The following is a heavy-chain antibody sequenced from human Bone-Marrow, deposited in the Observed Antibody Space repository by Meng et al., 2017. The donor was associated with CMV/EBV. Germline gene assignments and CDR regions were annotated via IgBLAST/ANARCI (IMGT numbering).Heavy chain of an antibody. D-gene: IGHD5-18*01. CDR3: AKSDVAYSYGLYYYGMDV. J-gene: IGHJ6*02. CDR1: GFTFGTFP. V-gene: IGHV3-48*04. Sequence: GESLKISCAASGFTFGTFPMNWVRQAPGKGLDWISYISSTSSTIYYADSVKGRFTISRDNAKNSLYLQMNSLRAEDTAVYYCAKSDVAYSYGLYYYGMDVWGQGTTVTVSS. CDR2: ISSTSSTI.